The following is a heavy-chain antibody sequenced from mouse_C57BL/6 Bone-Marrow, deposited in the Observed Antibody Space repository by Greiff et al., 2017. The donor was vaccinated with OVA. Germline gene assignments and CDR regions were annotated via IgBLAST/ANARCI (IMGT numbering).Heavy chain of an antibody. Sequence: VQLQQSGAELARPGASVKLSCKASGYTFTSYGISWVKQRTGQGLEWIGEIYPRSGNTYYNEKFKGKATLTADKSSSTAYMELRSLTSEDSAVYFGARDYGSSYSWYFDVWGTGTTVTVSS. CDR3: ARDYGSSYSWYFDV. J-gene: IGHJ1*03. CDR1: GYTFTSYG. D-gene: IGHD1-1*01. CDR2: IYPRSGNT. V-gene: IGHV1-81*01.